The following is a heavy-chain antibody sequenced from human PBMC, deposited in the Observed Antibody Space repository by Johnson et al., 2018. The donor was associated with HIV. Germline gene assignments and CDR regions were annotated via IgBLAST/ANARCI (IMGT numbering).Heavy chain of an antibody. CDR3: ARDGRDMVTRGAFDI. J-gene: IGHJ3*02. V-gene: IGHV3-66*02. CDR2: ISSVDNT. CDR1: GIPVRSNY. Sequence: MLLVASGGALVQPGGSLRLSCAASGIPVRSNYMTWVRPAPGIGLEWVTVISSVDNTYYTDSVRGLLPIPRDNSINLVYLQMNSLRPEDTAVYYCARDGRDMVTRGAFDIWGQGTVVTVSS. D-gene: IGHD5-18*01.